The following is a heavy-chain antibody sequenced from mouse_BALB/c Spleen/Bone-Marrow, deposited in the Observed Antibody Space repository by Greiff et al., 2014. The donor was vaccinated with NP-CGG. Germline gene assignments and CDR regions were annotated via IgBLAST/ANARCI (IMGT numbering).Heavy chain of an antibody. CDR3: ASITTATGAMDY. V-gene: IGHV2-9*02. CDR1: GFSLTNYG. D-gene: IGHD1-2*01. CDR2: IWTDGST. Sequence: VQLVESGPGLVAPSQSLSITCTVSGFSLTNYGVHWVRQPPGKGLEWLGVIWTDGSTNYNSALMSRLSISKDNSKSQVFFKMNSLQTDDTAMYYCASITTATGAMDYWGQGTSVTVSS. J-gene: IGHJ4*01.